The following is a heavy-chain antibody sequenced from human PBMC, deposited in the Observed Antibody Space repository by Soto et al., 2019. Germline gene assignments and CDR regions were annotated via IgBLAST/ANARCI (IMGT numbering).Heavy chain of an antibody. CDR3: ARDRTAGSKYYYGMDV. V-gene: IGHV1-69*01. J-gene: IGHJ6*02. CDR2: IIPIFGTE. D-gene: IGHD6-13*01. CDR1: GGTFSSYA. Sequence: QVQLVQSGAEVKKPGSSVRVSCKASGGTFSSYAISWVRQAPGQGLEWMGGIIPIFGTENYGQKFQGRVTITADESTSTAYMELSSLRSEDTAVYYCARDRTAGSKYYYGMDVWGQGTTVTVSS.